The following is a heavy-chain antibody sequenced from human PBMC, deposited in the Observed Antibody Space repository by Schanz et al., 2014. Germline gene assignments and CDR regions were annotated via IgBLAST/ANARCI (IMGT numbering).Heavy chain of an antibody. Sequence: VQLEESGGGVVQPGGSLRLSCAASGFTVSINYMSWVRQAPGKGLEWVSVIYSGGSTYYADSVKGRFTISRDNSQNTLYLQMSSLRLEDTAVYYCAKDRLLGYQLQDAFDIWGQGTLVTVSS. V-gene: IGHV3-66*01. CDR2: IYSGGST. D-gene: IGHD2-2*01. CDR1: GFTVSINY. J-gene: IGHJ3*02. CDR3: AKDRLLGYQLQDAFDI.